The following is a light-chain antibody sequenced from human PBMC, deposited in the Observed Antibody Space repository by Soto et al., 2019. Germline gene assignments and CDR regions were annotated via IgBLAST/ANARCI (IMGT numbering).Light chain of an antibody. CDR2: EVT. Sequence: QSALTQPASVSGSPGQSITISCTGTSSDVGGYNHVSWYQHHPGKAPKRIIYEVTKRPSGVSNRFSGSKSGDTASLTISGLQAEDEADYYCSSHTASTTRIFGTGTKVIVL. J-gene: IGLJ1*01. CDR3: SSHTASTTRI. V-gene: IGLV2-14*01. CDR1: SSDVGGYNH.